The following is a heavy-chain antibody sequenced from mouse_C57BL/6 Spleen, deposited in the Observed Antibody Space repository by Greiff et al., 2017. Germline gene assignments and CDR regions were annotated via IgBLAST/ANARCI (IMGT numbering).Heavy chain of an antibody. Sequence: VQLQQPGAELVKPGASVKLSCKASGYTFTSYWMHWVKQRPGQGLEWIGMIHPNSGSTNYNEKFKSKATLTVDKSSSTAYMQLSSLTSEDSAVYYCARGFITTVVATRYFDVWGTGTTGTVSS. CDR3: ARGFITTVVATRYFDV. D-gene: IGHD1-1*01. V-gene: IGHV1-64*01. J-gene: IGHJ1*03. CDR2: IHPNSGST. CDR1: GYTFTSYW.